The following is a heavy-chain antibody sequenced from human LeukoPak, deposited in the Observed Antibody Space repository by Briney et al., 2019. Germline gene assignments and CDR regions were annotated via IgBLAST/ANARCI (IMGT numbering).Heavy chain of an antibody. CDR1: GYTFTSYG. D-gene: IGHD4-17*01. J-gene: IGHJ4*02. CDR2: ISAYNGNT. Sequence: ASVKVSCKASGYTFTSYGISWVRQAPGQGLEWMGWISAYNGNTNYAQKLQGRVTMTTPKTTSRAYMERRCLRSDDTAGYYSTGHTFHYGDFRGYFEYLGEGPLVTASP. CDR3: TGHTFHYGDFRGYFEY. V-gene: IGHV1-18*01.